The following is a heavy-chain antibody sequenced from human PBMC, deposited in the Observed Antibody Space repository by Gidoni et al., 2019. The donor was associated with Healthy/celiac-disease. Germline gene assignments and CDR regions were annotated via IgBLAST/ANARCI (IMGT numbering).Heavy chain of an antibody. D-gene: IGHD6-19*01. V-gene: IGHV1-18*04. CDR1: GYTFTSYG. CDR3: AREGIAVAGTSLHWYFDL. J-gene: IGHJ2*01. CDR2: ISAYNGNT. Sequence: QVQLVQSGAEGKTPGASVKVSCKSSGYTFTSYGLSWVRQAHGQGLEWMGWISAYNGNTNYAQKLQGRVTMTTDTSTSTAYMELRSLRSDDTAVYYCAREGIAVAGTSLHWYFDLWGRGTLVTVSS.